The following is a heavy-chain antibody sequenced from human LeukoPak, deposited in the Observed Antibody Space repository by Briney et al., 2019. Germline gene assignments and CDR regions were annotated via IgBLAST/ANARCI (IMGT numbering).Heavy chain of an antibody. J-gene: IGHJ4*02. V-gene: IGHV3-48*02. D-gene: IGHD4-17*01. CDR1: GFTFSSYY. Sequence: GGTLRLSCAASGFTFSSYYMNWVRQAPGKGLEWVSYISTMSSTKYYADSVKGRFTISRDNAKNSLYLQMNSLRDEDTAVYYCARGKIGYYYGDYDGYWGQGTLVTVSS. CDR2: ISTMSSTK. CDR3: ARGKIGYYYGDYDGY.